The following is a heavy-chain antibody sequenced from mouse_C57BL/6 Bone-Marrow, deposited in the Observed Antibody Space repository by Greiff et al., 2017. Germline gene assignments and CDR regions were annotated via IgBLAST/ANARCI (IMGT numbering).Heavy chain of an antibody. D-gene: IGHD2-3*01. CDR3: ARFDGYYLRLDY. Sequence: VQLQQSGAELVRPGPSVKMSCKASGYTFTNYWIGWAKQRPGHGLEWIGDIYPGGGYTNYNEKFKGKATLTADKSSSTAYMQFSSLTSEDSAIYYCARFDGYYLRLDYWGQGTSVTVSS. V-gene: IGHV1-63*01. J-gene: IGHJ4*01. CDR1: GYTFTNYW. CDR2: IYPGGGYT.